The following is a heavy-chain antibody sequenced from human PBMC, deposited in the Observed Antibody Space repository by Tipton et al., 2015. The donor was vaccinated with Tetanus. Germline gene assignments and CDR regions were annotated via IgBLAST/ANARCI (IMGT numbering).Heavy chain of an antibody. D-gene: IGHD3-10*01. V-gene: IGHV3-23*01. CDR3: AKAKSWINLWFGDY. CDR2: IAGSVGST. J-gene: IGHJ4*02. Sequence: GSLRLSCAASGFTFSSYPMAWVRQAPGKGLEWVSGIAGSVGSTYYADSVRGRFTVSRDNSKNTLYLQMNSLRAEDTAVYYCAKAKSWINLWFGDYWGQGVLVIVSP. CDR1: GFTFSSYP.